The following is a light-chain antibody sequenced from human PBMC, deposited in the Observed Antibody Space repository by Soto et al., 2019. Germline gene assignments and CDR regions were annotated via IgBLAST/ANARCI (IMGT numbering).Light chain of an antibody. Sequence: DIQMTQSPSSLSASVGDRVTITCRASQSISSYLNWYQQKPGQPPKLLIYWASIRESGVPDRFSGSGSGTDFTLTISSLQAEDVAVYYCHHYYNTPWTFGQGTKVEIK. CDR3: HHYYNTPWT. V-gene: IGKV4-1*01. CDR1: QSISSY. J-gene: IGKJ1*01. CDR2: WAS.